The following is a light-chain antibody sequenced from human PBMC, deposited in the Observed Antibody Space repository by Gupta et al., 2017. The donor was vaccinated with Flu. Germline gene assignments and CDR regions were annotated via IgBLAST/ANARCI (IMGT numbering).Light chain of an antibody. CDR3: QHENDYLGT. J-gene: IGKJ1*01. Sequence: PSTLSASVGDRVTITCRASQNIRSWLAWYQQKPGEAPKLLIYLTSRLETGVPSRFSGTGSGTEFTLTISSLQPDDSATYYCQHENDYLGTFGQGTKVEI. CDR1: QNIRSW. CDR2: LTS. V-gene: IGKV1-5*03.